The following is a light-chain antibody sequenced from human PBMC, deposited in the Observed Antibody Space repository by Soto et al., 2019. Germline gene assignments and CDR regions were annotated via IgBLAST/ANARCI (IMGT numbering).Light chain of an antibody. J-gene: IGLJ1*01. CDR1: SGHSSYI. V-gene: IGLV4-60*02. CDR3: ETWDSNTYV. CDR2: LEGSGSY. Sequence: QPVLTQSSSASASLGSSVSLTCTLSSGHSSYIIAWHQQQPGKAPRYLMKLEGSGSYNKGSGVPDRFSGSSSGAARYLTISHLQFDDEDDYYCETWDSNTYVFGTGTKLTVL.